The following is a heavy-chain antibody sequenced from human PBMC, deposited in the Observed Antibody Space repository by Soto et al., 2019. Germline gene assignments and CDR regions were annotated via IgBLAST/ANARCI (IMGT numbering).Heavy chain of an antibody. CDR3: ARATDRGDCHDY. J-gene: IGHJ4*02. CDR2: IYYSGST. CDR1: GGSISSYY. Sequence: KTSETLSLTCTVSGGSISSYYWSWIRQPPGKGLEWIGYIYYSGSTNYNPSLKSRVTISVDTSKNQFSLKLSSVTAADTAVYYCARATDRGDCHDYWGRGTTVTVSS. D-gene: IGHD2-21*02. V-gene: IGHV4-59*01.